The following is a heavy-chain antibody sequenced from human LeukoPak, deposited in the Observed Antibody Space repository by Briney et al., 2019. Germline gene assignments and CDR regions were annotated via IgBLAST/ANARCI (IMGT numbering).Heavy chain of an antibody. CDR2: MNPNSGNT. J-gene: IGHJ3*02. CDR3: ARGNGRPTTARSWAFDI. V-gene: IGHV1-8*01. D-gene: IGHD1-14*01. CDR1: GYTFTSYD. Sequence: ASVKVSCKASGYTFTSYDINWVRQATGQGLEWMGWMNPNSGNTGYAQKFQGRVTMTRNTSISTAYMELSSLRSEDTAVYYCARGNGRPTTARSWAFDIWGQGTMVTVSS.